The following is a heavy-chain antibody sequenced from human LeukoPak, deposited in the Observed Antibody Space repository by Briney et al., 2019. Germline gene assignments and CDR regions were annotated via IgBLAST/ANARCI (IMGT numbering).Heavy chain of an antibody. D-gene: IGHD2-15*01. J-gene: IGHJ4*02. CDR3: ATSHDIVVVVAAPLFDY. CDR2: FDPEDGET. Sequence: GASVKVSCKVSGYTLTELSMHWVRQAPGEGLEWMGGFDPEDGETIYAQKFQGRVTMTEDTSTDTAYMELSSLRSEDTAVYYCATSHDIVVVVAAPLFDYWGQGTLVTVSS. CDR1: GYTLTELS. V-gene: IGHV1-24*01.